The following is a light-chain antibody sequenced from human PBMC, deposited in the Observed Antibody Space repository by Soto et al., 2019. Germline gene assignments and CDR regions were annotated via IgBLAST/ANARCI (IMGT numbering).Light chain of an antibody. CDR2: DVS. CDR1: SSDVGGYSY. J-gene: IGLJ1*01. Sequence: QSVVTQPASVFGSPGQSITLSCTGTSSDVGGYSYVSWYQQHPGKAPKFMIYDVSNRPSGVSNRFSGSKSGNTASLTISGLQAEDEADYYCSSYTTSNTRQIVFGTGTKVTVL. V-gene: IGLV2-14*01. CDR3: SSYTTSNTRQIV.